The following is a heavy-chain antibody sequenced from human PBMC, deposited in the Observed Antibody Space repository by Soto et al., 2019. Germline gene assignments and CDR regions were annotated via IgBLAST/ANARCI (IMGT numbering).Heavy chain of an antibody. CDR3: AREFGSWFSPYYYYGMDV. V-gene: IGHV1-69*13. J-gene: IGHJ6*02. CDR1: GGTFSSYA. Sequence: SVKVSCKASGGTFSSYAISWVRQAPGQGLEWMGGIIPIFGTANYAQKFQGRVTITADESTSTAYMELSSLRSEDTAVYYCAREFGSWFSPYYYYGMDVWGPGTTVTVSS. CDR2: IIPIFGTA. D-gene: IGHD6-13*01.